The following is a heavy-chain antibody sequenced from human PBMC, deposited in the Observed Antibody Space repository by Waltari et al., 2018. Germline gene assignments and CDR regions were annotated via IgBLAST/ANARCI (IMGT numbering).Heavy chain of an antibody. CDR2: ISSSGSTI. CDR3: ARTAMVRGVIITDCFDY. V-gene: IGHV3-48*03. Sequence: LSCAASGFTFSSYEMNWVRQAPGKGLEWVSYISSSGSTIYYADSVKGRFTISRDNAKNSLYLQMNSLRAEDTAVYYCARTAMVRGVIITDCFDYWGQGTLVTVSS. D-gene: IGHD3-10*01. CDR1: GFTFSSYE. J-gene: IGHJ4*02.